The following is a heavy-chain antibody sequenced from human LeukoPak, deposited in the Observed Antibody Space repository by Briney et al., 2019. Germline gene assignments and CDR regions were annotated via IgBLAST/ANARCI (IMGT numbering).Heavy chain of an antibody. CDR2: ISSSSSYI. CDR3: ARDPRASRYSSGWYEGFDY. CDR1: GFTLSSYS. V-gene: IGHV3-21*01. D-gene: IGHD6-19*01. Sequence: PGGSLRLSCAASGFTLSSYSMNWVRRAPGEGLEWVSSISSSSSYIYYADSVKGRFKNCRDKAKNTLNLQMNSLRAADTAVDYCARDPRASRYSSGWYEGFDYWGQGTLVTVSS. J-gene: IGHJ4*02.